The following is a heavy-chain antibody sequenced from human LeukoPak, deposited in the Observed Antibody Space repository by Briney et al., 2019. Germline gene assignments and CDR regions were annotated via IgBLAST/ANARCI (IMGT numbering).Heavy chain of an antibody. CDR3: ARLFVYGSGAEAFDY. V-gene: IGHV3-7*01. J-gene: IGHJ4*02. Sequence: GGSLRLSCAASGFIFSRYWTTWVRQAPGKGLEWVANINEDGSEKYYLDSVRGRFTISRDNAKNSLYLQMDSLRAEDTAVYYCARLFVYGSGAEAFDYWGQGALVTVSS. CDR2: INEDGSEK. CDR1: GFIFSRYW. D-gene: IGHD3-10*01.